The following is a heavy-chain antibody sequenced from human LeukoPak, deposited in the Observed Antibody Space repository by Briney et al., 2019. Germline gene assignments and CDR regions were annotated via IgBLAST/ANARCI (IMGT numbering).Heavy chain of an antibody. V-gene: IGHV4-39*01. CDR1: GGSISSSSYY. CDR3: ARPSSYSYGYNY. Sequence: TSETLSLTCTVSGGSISSSSYYWGWIRQPPGKGLEWIGSIYYSGSTYYNPSLKSRVTISVDTSKNQFSLKLSSVTAADTAVYYCARPSSYSYGYNYWGQETLVTVSS. D-gene: IGHD5-18*01. J-gene: IGHJ4*02. CDR2: IYYSGST.